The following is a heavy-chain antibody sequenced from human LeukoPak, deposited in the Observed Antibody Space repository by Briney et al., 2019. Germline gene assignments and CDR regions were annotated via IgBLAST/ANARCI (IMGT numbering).Heavy chain of an antibody. CDR1: GFTFSNRS. V-gene: IGHV3-23*01. Sequence: GGSLRLSCAASGFTFSNRSMSWVRQAPGKGLEWVSTIGASDGTTYYADSVKGRFTISRDNSKNTLYLQMNNLRAEDTAIYYCAKLLPNWGQGTLVTVSS. CDR2: IGASDGTT. J-gene: IGHJ4*02. CDR3: AKLLPN.